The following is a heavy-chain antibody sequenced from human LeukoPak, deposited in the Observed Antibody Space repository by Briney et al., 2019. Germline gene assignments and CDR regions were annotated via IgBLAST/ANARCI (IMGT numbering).Heavy chain of an antibody. CDR3: ATGIFRIAAAGTGAFDY. CDR1: GYTLTELS. V-gene: IGHV1-24*01. J-gene: IGHJ4*02. CDR2: FDPEDGET. D-gene: IGHD6-13*01. Sequence: GASVKVSCKVSGYTLTELSMHWGRQAPGKGLEWWGGFDPEDGETIYAQKFQGRVTMTEDTSTDTAYMELSSLRSEDTAVYYCATGIFRIAAAGTGAFDYWGQGTLVTVSS.